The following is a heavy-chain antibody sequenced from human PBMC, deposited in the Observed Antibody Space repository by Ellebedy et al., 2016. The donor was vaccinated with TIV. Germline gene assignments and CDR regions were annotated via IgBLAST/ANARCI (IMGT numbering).Heavy chain of an antibody. D-gene: IGHD2-21*02. V-gene: IGHV1-18*04. Sequence: AASVKVSCKAYAYTLCSYDISWVRQAPGQGLEWMGWINPYNGNTNYAQKFQHRVTMTTDTVTSTADMELRSLRSDDTAVYYCARYTEGGDYYWGQGSLVTVSS. CDR3: ARYTEGGDYY. CDR2: INPYNGNT. J-gene: IGHJ4*02. CDR1: AYTLCSYD.